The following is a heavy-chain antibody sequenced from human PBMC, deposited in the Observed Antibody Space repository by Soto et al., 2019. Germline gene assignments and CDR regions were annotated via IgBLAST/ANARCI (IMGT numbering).Heavy chain of an antibody. CDR3: ARWARGILTGYNPLDAFDI. CDR1: GGSISSGGYY. D-gene: IGHD3-9*01. CDR2: IYYSGST. Sequence: SETLSLTCTVSGGSISSGGYYWSWIRQHPGKGLEWIGYIYYSGSTYYNPSLKSRVTISVDTSKNQFSLKLSSVTAADTAVYYCARWARGILTGYNPLDAFDIWGQGTMVTVSS. V-gene: IGHV4-31*03. J-gene: IGHJ3*02.